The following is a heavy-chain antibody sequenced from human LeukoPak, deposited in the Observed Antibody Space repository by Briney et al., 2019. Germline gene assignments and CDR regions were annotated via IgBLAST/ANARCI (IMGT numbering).Heavy chain of an antibody. D-gene: IGHD1-26*01. J-gene: IGHJ4*02. CDR3: ARVAIVGATAIDY. Sequence: DPSETLSLTCAVYGGSFSGYYWSWIRQPPVKGLEWIGEINHSGSTNYNPSLKSRVTISVDTSKNQFSLKLSSVTAADTAVYYCARVAIVGATAIDYWGQGTLVTVSS. V-gene: IGHV4-34*01. CDR2: INHSGST. CDR1: GGSFSGYY.